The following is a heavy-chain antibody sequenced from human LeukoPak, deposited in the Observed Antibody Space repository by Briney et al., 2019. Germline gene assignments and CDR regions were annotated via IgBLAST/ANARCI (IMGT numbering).Heavy chain of an antibody. J-gene: IGHJ5*02. V-gene: IGHV1-18*04. Sequence: ASVKVSCKASGYTFTSYGISWVRQAPGQGLEWMGWISAYNGNTNYAQKLQGRVTMTTDTSTSTAYMELRSLRSDDTAVYYCARDSRYCSGGSCYPNRFDPWGQGTLVTVSS. CDR3: ARDSRYCSGGSCYPNRFDP. CDR1: GYTFTSYG. CDR2: ISAYNGNT. D-gene: IGHD2-15*01.